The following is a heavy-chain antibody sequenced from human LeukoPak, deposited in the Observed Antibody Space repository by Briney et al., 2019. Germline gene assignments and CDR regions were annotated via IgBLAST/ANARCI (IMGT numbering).Heavy chain of an antibody. CDR1: GFIFRNYA. V-gene: IGHV3-23*01. J-gene: IGHJ5*02. D-gene: IGHD6-13*01. CDR2: ISDNGGGT. CDR3: ARDYSSSWYNWFDP. Sequence: GGSLRLSCGASGFIFRNYAMSWVRQAPGEGLEWVSGISDNGGGTYYADSVKGRFTISRDNSKNTLYLQMNSLRAEDTAVYYCARDYSSSWYNWFDPWGQGTLVTVSS.